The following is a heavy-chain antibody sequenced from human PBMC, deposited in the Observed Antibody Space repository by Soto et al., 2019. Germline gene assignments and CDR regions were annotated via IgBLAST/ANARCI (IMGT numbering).Heavy chain of an antibody. CDR1: GYTLTSYG. Sequence: ASVKVSCKASGYTLTSYGISWVRQAPGQGLEWMGWISAYNGNTNYAQKLQGRVTMTTDTSTSTAYMELRSLRSDDTAVYYCARDLGSSSGWYWNWFDPWGQGTLVTVSS. D-gene: IGHD6-19*01. CDR3: ARDLGSSSGWYWNWFDP. J-gene: IGHJ5*02. V-gene: IGHV1-18*01. CDR2: ISAYNGNT.